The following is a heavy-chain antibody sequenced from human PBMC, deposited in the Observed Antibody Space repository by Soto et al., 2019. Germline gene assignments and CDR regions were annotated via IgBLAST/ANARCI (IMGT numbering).Heavy chain of an antibody. Sequence: EVQLVESGGGLIQPGGSLRLSCAASGFTVSSNYMSWVRQAPGKGLEWVSVIYSGGSTYYADSVKGRFTISRDNSKNTLYLQMNSLRAEDTAVYYCARSGGIQNYYYDSSGYYGMDVWGQGTTVTVSS. CDR2: IYSGGST. D-gene: IGHD3-22*01. CDR3: ARSGGIQNYYYDSSGYYGMDV. V-gene: IGHV3-53*01. CDR1: GFTVSSNY. J-gene: IGHJ6*02.